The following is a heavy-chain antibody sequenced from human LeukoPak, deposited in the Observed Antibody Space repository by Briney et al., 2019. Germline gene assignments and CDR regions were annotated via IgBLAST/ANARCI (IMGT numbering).Heavy chain of an antibody. V-gene: IGHV3-23*01. CDR3: AKDSHQDYGGYVPLGEYFQH. Sequence: GGSLRLSCAASGFTFSSYAMSWVRQAPGKGLEWVSAISGSGGSTYYADSVKGRFTISRDNSKNTLYLQMNSLRAEDTAVYYCAKDSHQDYGGYVPLGEYFQHWGQGTLVTVSS. J-gene: IGHJ1*01. D-gene: IGHD4-17*01. CDR1: GFTFSSYA. CDR2: ISGSGGST.